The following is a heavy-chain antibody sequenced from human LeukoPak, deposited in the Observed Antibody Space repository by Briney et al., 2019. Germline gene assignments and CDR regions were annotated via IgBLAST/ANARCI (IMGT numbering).Heavy chain of an antibody. CDR2: IKQDGSEK. V-gene: IGHV3-7*01. CDR3: ARISY. CDR1: GFTCSSYW. Sequence: GGSLRLSCAASGFTCSSYWMSWVRQAPGKGLEWVANIKQDGSEKYYVDSVKGRFTISRDNAKNSLYLQMNSLRAEDTAVYYCARISYWGQGTLVTVSS. D-gene: IGHD2-15*01. J-gene: IGHJ4*02.